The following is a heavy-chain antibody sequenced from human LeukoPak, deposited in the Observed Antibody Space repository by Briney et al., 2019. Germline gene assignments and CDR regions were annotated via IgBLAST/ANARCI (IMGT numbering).Heavy chain of an antibody. D-gene: IGHD3-22*01. CDR2: ISGSDGRT. Sequence: GGSLRLSCVASGFTFSTYAMSWVRQAPGKGLEWVSAISGSDGRTYYADSVKGRFTISRDNSKNTLYLQMNSLRAEDTAVYYRARYKYDSSGYPYYFDYWGREPWSPSPQ. CDR3: ARYKYDSSGYPYYFDY. V-gene: IGHV3-23*01. CDR1: GFTFSTYA. J-gene: IGHJ4*02.